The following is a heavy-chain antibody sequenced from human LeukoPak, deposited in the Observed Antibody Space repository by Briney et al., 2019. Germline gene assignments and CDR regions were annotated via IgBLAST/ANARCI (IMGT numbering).Heavy chain of an antibody. Sequence: GASVKVSCKASGGTFSSYAISWVRQAPGQGLEWMGRIIPILGIANYAQKFQGRVTITADKSTSTAYMELSSLRSEDTAVYYCARSIYCSGGSCYSCWGQGTLVTVSS. CDR2: IIPILGIA. CDR1: GGTFSSYA. V-gene: IGHV1-69*04. CDR3: ARSIYCSGGSCYSC. D-gene: IGHD2-15*01. J-gene: IGHJ4*02.